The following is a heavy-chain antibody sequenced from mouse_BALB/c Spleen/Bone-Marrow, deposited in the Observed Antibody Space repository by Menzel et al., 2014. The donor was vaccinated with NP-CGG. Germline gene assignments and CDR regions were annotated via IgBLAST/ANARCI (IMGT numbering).Heavy chain of an antibody. CDR3: VRSRLRDWYFDV. CDR1: GNTFTSYD. CDR2: IFPGDSTT. D-gene: IGHD1-2*01. J-gene: IGHJ1*01. Sequence: VQLQESGVELVKPGASVKLSCKASGNTFTSYDINWVRQRPEQGLEWIGWIFPGDSTTKYNEKFKGKATLTTDKSSSTVHMRLSGLTSEDSAVYFCVRSRLRDWYFDVWGAGTTVTISS. V-gene: IGHV1S56*01.